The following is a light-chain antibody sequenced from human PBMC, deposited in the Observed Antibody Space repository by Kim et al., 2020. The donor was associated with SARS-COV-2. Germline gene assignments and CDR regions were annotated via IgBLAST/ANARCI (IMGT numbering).Light chain of an antibody. CDR1: SSDFGTFHR. Sequence: GQTVSISCTATSSDFGTFHRVSLYRHSPGTAPKLLLYEVTNRPSGVPDRFSGSKSGNTASLTISGLQADDEAHYFCSSFTPRRTWVFGGGTQLTVL. J-gene: IGLJ3*02. CDR3: SSFTPRRTWV. V-gene: IGLV2-18*02. CDR2: EVT.